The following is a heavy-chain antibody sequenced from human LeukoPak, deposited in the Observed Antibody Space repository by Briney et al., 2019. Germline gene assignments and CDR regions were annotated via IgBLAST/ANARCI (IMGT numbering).Heavy chain of an antibody. CDR2: INHSGST. Sequence: SETRSLTCAVYGGSFSGYYCSWIRHPPGEGLEWIGEINHSGSTNYNPSLKSRITISVDTSKTQFSLKLSSVTAADTAVYYCARAGILRAPLYWGQGTLVTVSS. D-gene: IGHD6-13*01. J-gene: IGHJ4*02. CDR1: GGSFSGYY. CDR3: ARAGILRAPLY. V-gene: IGHV4-34*01.